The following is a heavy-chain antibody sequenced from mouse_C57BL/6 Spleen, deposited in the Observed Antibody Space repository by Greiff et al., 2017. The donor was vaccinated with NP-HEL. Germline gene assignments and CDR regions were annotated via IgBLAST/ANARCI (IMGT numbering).Heavy chain of an antibody. Sequence: EVQLVESGGGLVQPKGSLKLSCAASGFSFNTSAMNWVRQAPGKGLEWVARIRSKSNNYATYYADSVKDRFTISRDDSESMLYLQMNNVKTEDTAMYYCVSGGPWFAYWGQGTLVTVSA. J-gene: IGHJ3*01. CDR1: GFSFNTSA. V-gene: IGHV10-1*01. CDR3: VSGGPWFAY. CDR2: IRSKSNNYAT.